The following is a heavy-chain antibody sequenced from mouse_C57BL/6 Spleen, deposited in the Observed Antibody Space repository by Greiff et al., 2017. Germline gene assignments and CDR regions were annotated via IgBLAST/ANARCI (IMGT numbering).Heavy chain of an antibody. CDR3: TRGGESTLYRYYFDY. V-gene: IGHV1-15*01. CDR2: IDPETGGT. J-gene: IGHJ2*01. CDR1: GYTFTDYE. D-gene: IGHD6-2*01. Sequence: QVQLKESGAELVRPGASVTLSCKASGYTFTDYEMHWVKQTPVHGLEWIGAIDPETGGTAYNQKFKGKAILTADKSSSTAYMELRSLTSEDSAVYYCTRGGESTLYRYYFDYWGQGTTLTVSS.